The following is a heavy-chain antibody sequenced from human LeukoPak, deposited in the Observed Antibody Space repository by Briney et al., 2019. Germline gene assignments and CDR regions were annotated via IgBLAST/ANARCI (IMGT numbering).Heavy chain of an antibody. CDR3: ARYNWNYSWFDP. CDR1: GGSISSYY. D-gene: IGHD1-7*01. CDR2: IYYSGST. Sequence: SETLSLTCTVSGGSISSYYWSWIRQPPGKGLEWIGYIYYSGSTNYNPSLKSRVTISVDTSKNQFSLKLSSVTAVDTAVYYCARYNWNYSWFDPWGQGSLVTVSS. J-gene: IGHJ5*02. V-gene: IGHV4-59*08.